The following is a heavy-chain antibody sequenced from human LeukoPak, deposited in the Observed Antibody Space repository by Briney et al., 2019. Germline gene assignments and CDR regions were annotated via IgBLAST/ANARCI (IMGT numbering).Heavy chain of an antibody. V-gene: IGHV3-66*01. CDR3: ARSTSSGYYVH. J-gene: IGHJ1*01. CDR2: IYSGGST. D-gene: IGHD3-22*01. Sequence: GGSLRLSCAASGFTVSSNYMSWVRQAPGKGLEWVSVIYSGGSTYYADSVKGRFTISRDNPKNTLYLQMNSLRAEDTAVYYCARSTSSGYYVHWGQGTLVTVSS. CDR1: GFTVSSNY.